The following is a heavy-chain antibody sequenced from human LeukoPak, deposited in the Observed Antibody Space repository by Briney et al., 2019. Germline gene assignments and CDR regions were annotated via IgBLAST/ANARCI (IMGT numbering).Heavy chain of an antibody. CDR2: IYYSGST. Sequence: PSETLSLTCTVSGGSISSCSYYWGWIPQPPGKVLEWIGSIYYSGSTYYNPSLKSRVTISVDTSKNLFALKQSSVTAAGTAFYFFARGAFMLTFGGVIELFDYWGQGTLVTVSS. V-gene: IGHV4-39*06. J-gene: IGHJ4*02. D-gene: IGHD3-16*02. CDR1: GGSISSCSYY. CDR3: ARGAFMLTFGGVIELFDY.